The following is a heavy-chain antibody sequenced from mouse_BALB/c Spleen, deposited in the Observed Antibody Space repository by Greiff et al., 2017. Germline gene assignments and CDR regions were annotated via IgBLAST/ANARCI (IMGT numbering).Heavy chain of an antibody. CDR2: IRSKSNNYAT. Sequence: EAGGGLVQPKGSLKLSCAASGFTFNTYAMNWVRQAPGKGLEWVARIRSKSNNYATYYADSVKDRFTISRDDSQSMLYLQMNNLKTEDTAMYYCVRPFITTAYYAMDYWGQGTSVTVSS. CDR3: VRPFITTAYYAMDY. V-gene: IGHV10-1*02. CDR1: GFTFNTYA. J-gene: IGHJ4*01. D-gene: IGHD1-1*01.